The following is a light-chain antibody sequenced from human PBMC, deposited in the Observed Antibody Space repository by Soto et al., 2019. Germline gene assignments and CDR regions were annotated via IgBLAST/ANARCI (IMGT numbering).Light chain of an antibody. CDR1: QSISTW. CDR3: QQYNSYSWT. J-gene: IGKJ1*01. CDR2: DAS. Sequence: DIQMTQSPSTLSASVGDRVTITCGASQSISTWLAWYQQKPGKAPKLLIYDASSLESGVPSRSRGSGYGTEFTITISSLKNDDFATYYCQQYNSYSWTFGHGTQVDIK. V-gene: IGKV1-5*01.